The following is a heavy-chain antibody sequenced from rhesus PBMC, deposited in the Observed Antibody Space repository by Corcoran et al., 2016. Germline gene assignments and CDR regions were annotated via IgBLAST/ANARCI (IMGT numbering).Heavy chain of an antibody. CDR2: IGGSSGST. CDR1: GYSIRSRYG. J-gene: IGHJ4*01. D-gene: IGHD6-19*01. CDR3: ARKGVSSTLDY. Sequence: QVQLQESGPGLVKPSETLSLTCAVSGYSIRSRYGWSWIRPPPGTGLEGIGYIGGSSGSTNYNPSLKSRVTISKDTSKNQFSLKLSSVTAADTAVYYCARKGVSSTLDYWGQGVLVTVSS. V-gene: IGHV4-127*01.